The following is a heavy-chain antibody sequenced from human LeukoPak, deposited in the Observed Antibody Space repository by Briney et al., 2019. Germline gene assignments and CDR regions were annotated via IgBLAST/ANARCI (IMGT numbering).Heavy chain of an antibody. CDR1: GYTLTELS. CDR3: ATTLLRNYGMDV. Sequence: ASVKVSCKVSGYTLTELSMHWVRQAPGKGLEWMGGFDPEDGETIYAQKFQGRVTMTEDTSTDTAYMELSSLRSEDTAVYYCATTLLRNYGMDVWGQGTTVTVSS. J-gene: IGHJ6*02. V-gene: IGHV1-24*01. CDR2: FDPEDGET.